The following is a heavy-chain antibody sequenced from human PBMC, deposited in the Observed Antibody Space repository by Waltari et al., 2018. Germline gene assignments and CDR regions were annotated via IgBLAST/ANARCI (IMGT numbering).Heavy chain of an antibody. V-gene: IGHV5-51*01. CDR2: LNPRSSYT. Sequence: EVQLVQSGAELTKPGESLKISCQGSGYNFSTHWFGWMRQKPGKGLEWIGNLNPRSSYTVYSPSFQGQVTISADKSTTTAYLQWSSLKASYSAMYYCVTWDRSHWFDYWGQGTPVTVSS. CDR3: VTWDRSHWFDY. CDR1: GYNFSTHW. J-gene: IGHJ4*02. D-gene: IGHD1-1*01.